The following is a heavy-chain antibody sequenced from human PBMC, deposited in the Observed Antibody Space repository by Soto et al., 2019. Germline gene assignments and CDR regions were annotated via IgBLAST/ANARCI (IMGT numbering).Heavy chain of an antibody. CDR3: ARRMQHGTWRFDS. CDR1: GASISSSDYF. CDR2: TYDSGNT. Sequence: QLQLQESGPGPVKPSETLSLTCSVSGASISSSDYFWAWIRQAPGKGLEWIATTYDSGNTYYSPSVMGRVTISVDTSKNHFSLRLTSVTAADTAVYYCARRMQHGTWRFDSWGQGALVTVSS. V-gene: IGHV4-39*01. J-gene: IGHJ4*02. D-gene: IGHD3-10*01.